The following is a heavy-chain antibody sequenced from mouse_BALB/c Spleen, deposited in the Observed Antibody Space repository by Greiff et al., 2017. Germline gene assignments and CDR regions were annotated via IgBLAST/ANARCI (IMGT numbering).Heavy chain of an antibody. J-gene: IGHJ2*01. Sequence: EVQVVESGGGLVQPKGSLKLSCAASGFTFNTYAMNWVRQAPGKGLEWVARIRSKSNNYATYYADSVKDRFTISRDDSQSMLYLQMNNLKTEDTAMYYCVGQGLDYWGQGTTLTVSS. CDR1: GFTFNTYA. CDR2: IRSKSNNYAT. CDR3: VGQGLDY. D-gene: IGHD3-3*01. V-gene: IGHV10-1*02.